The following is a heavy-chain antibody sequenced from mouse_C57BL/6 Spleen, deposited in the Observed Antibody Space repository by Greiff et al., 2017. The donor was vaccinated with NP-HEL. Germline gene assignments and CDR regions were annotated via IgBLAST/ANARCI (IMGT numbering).Heavy chain of an antibody. Sequence: EVQGVESGGGLVQPGGSLSLSCAASGFTFTDYYMSWVRQPPGKALEWLGFIRNKANGYTTEYSASVKGRFNISRDNSQSILYLQMNALRAEDSATYYCARYYYGSRVNYFDYWGQGTTLTVSS. V-gene: IGHV7-3*01. CDR3: ARYYYGSRVNYFDY. CDR2: IRNKANGYTT. CDR1: GFTFTDYY. J-gene: IGHJ2*01. D-gene: IGHD1-1*01.